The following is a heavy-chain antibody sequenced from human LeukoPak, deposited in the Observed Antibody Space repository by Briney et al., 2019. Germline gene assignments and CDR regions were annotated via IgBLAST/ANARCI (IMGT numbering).Heavy chain of an antibody. CDR1: GGSISSGGYY. V-gene: IGHV4-31*03. D-gene: IGHD1-1*01. CDR3: ARDGRGINWFDP. J-gene: IGHJ5*02. Sequence: SETLSLTCTVSGGSISSGGYYWSWIRRHPGKGLEWIGYIYYSGITYYNPSLKSRVTISVDTSKNQFSLKLSSLTAADTAVYYCARDGRGINWFDPWGQGTLVTVSS. CDR2: IYYSGIT.